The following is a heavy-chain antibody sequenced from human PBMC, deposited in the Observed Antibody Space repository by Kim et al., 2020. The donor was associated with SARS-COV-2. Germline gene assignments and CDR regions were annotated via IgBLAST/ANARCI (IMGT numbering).Heavy chain of an antibody. V-gene: IGHV3-11*04. CDR3: ARQYNSYNSDTSDYHFDY. CDR2: FSNGGRII. CDR1: GFTFSDYY. D-gene: IGHD3-22*01. J-gene: IGHJ4*02. Sequence: GGSLRLSCAGSGFTFSDYYISWIRQAPGKGLEWVSYFSNGGRIINYADSVTGRFTISRDNVKNSLYLQMNSLRAEDTAVYYCARQYNSYNSDTSDYHFDYWGQGLLVTVSS.